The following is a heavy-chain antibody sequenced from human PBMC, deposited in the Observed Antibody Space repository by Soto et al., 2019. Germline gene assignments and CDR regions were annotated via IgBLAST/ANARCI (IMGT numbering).Heavy chain of an antibody. CDR2: IIPIPGTT. D-gene: IGHD2-15*01. J-gene: IGHJ4*02. CDR3: AREIGGFDY. Sequence: VASVKVSCKASGGNFFNYAITWVRQAPGQGLEWMGGIIPIPGTTNYAQKFQGRVTITADASTSTAYMELSSLRSEDTAVYYCAREIGGFDYWGQGTLVTVSS. CDR1: GGNFFNYA. V-gene: IGHV1-69*13.